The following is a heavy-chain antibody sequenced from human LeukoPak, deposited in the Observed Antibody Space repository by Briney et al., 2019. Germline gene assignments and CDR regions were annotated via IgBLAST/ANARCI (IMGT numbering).Heavy chain of an antibody. Sequence: PSETLSLTCDVNDESFSTYYWSWIRQSPGKGLEWIAEISHRGTSTYNPSLQSRVTVSVDASKNHFSLRVKSVIAADTAIYYCARKRRRGYYLNSAFDMWGQGTMVTVSS. J-gene: IGHJ3*02. CDR2: ISHRGTS. V-gene: IGHV4-34*01. CDR1: DESFSTYY. CDR3: ARKRRRGYYLNSAFDM. D-gene: IGHD3-3*01.